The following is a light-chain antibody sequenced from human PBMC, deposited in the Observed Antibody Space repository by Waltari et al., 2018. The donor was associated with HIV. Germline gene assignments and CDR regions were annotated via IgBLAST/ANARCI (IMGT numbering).Light chain of an antibody. V-gene: IGLV1-36*01. CDR1: SSNIGTNV. Sequence: QSVLTQPPSLSEAPRQRVTISCSGRSSNIGTNVVNWYQQLPGQAPKLILSYDGKLPSWVADGFSGSKSGTSASVVISGLQSVDEADYYCAVWDDSLNAVVFGGGTKLTVL. CDR2: YDG. CDR3: AVWDDSLNAVV. J-gene: IGLJ2*01.